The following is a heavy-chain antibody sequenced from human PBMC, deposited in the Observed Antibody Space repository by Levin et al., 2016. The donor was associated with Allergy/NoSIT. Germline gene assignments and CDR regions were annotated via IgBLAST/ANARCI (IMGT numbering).Heavy chain of an antibody. CDR2: IYSGGTT. J-gene: IGHJ4*02. CDR3: ARGRYSKYVEYQFDY. D-gene: IGHD4-11*01. V-gene: IGHV3-66*02. Sequence: VRQAPGKGLEWVSVIYSGGTTYYADSVKGRLTISRDNSKNTLYLQMNSLKIEDTAVYYCARGRYSKYVEYQFDYWGQGTLVTVSS.